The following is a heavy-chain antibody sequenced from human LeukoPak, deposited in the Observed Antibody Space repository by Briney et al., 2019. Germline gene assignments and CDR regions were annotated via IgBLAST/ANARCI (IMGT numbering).Heavy chain of an antibody. CDR2: INPNSGGT. V-gene: IGHV1-2*02. D-gene: IGHD6-19*01. J-gene: IGHJ4*02. Sequence: ASVKVSCKASGYTFTGYYMHWVRQAPGQGLEWMGWINPNSGGTNYAQKFQGRVTMTRDTSIRTAYMELSRLRSDDTAVYYCARDGKPWLVTSLFDYWGQGTLVTVSS. CDR1: GYTFTGYY. CDR3: ARDGKPWLVTSLFDY.